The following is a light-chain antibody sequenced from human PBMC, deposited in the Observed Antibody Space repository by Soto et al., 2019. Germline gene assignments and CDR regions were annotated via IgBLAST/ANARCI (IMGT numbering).Light chain of an antibody. CDR3: MQGTHWPIT. CDR1: QSLVHSDGIAY. J-gene: IGKJ5*01. V-gene: IGKV2-30*02. Sequence: EDVMTQSPLSLPVTLGQPASISCTSNQSLVHSDGIAYFSWFQQRPGRSPRRLIYKVSNRDSGVPARFSGSGSGTDFALKISRVEAEDVGVYYCMQGTHWPITFGQGTRLE. CDR2: KVS.